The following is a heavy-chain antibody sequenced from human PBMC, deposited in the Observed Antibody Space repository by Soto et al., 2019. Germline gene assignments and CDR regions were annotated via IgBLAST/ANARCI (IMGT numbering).Heavy chain of an antibody. CDR1: GDSISGDF. Sequence: PSETLSLTCSVSGDSISGDFWTWIRQPPGKGLEWIGYIYSTGDTIYSPSLKSRVTISVDTSKNQFSLNLSSVTAADTAVYYCARLDCSTTSCYGGFFQYRGQGTLVTVSS. CDR3: ARLDCSTTSCYGGFFQY. CDR2: IYSTGDT. J-gene: IGHJ1*01. D-gene: IGHD2-2*01. V-gene: IGHV4-59*08.